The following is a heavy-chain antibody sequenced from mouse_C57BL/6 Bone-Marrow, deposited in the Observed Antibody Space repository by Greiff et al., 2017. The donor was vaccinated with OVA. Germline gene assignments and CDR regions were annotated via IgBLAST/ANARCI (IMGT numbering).Heavy chain of an antibody. J-gene: IGHJ2*01. CDR3: TSYGNFDY. CDR1: GFNIKDDY. Sequence: EVQVVESGAGLVRPGASVKFSCTASGFNIKDDYMPWVQQRPEQGLEWIGWIDPENGDTEYASKFQGKATITADTSSNTAYLQLSSLTSEDTAVYYCTSYGNFDYWGQGTTLTVSS. D-gene: IGHD2-1*01. CDR2: IDPENGDT. V-gene: IGHV14-4*01.